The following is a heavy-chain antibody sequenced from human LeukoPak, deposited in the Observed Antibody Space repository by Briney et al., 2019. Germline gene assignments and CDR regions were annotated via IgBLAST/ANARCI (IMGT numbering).Heavy chain of an antibody. CDR1: GFTFSSYV. Sequence: PGGSLRLSCAASGFTFSSYVMSWVRQAPGKGLEWVSTISTISGSGGGTHYADSVKGRFTISRDNSRNTLYLQMNSLRAEDTAVYYCARVDPIWLSYDYWGQGTLVTVSS. CDR3: ARVDPIWLSYDY. CDR2: ISTISGSGGGT. V-gene: IGHV3-23*01. D-gene: IGHD3-3*01. J-gene: IGHJ4*02.